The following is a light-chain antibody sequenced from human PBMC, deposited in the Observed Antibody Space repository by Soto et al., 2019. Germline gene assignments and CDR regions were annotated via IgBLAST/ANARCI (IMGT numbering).Light chain of an antibody. CDR2: AAS. CDR3: QKYNDALRT. Sequence: DMQMTQSPSSLSASVGDRVTMTCRLSQGLSNKLAWYQQKPGKVPKLLIFAASTLQSGVPSRFSGSGSGTDFTLTINSLQPEDVASYYCQKYNDALRTFGQGTKVDIK. V-gene: IGKV1-27*01. CDR1: QGLSNK. J-gene: IGKJ1*01.